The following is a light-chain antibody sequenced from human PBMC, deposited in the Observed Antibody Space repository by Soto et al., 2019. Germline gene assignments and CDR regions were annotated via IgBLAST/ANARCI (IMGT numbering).Light chain of an antibody. V-gene: IGKV3-15*01. CDR1: QSVSSK. CDR3: QQYNNWPPIT. CDR2: GAS. J-gene: IGKJ5*01. Sequence: MTQSPSSVSASVGDRATLSCRASQSVSSKLAWYQQKPGQAPRLLIYGASTRATGIPARFSGSGSGTEFTLTISSLQSEDFAVYYCQQYNNWPPITFGQGTRLEIK.